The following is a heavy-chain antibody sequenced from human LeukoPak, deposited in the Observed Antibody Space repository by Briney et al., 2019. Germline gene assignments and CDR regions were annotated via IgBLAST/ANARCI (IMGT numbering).Heavy chain of an antibody. CDR2: TSSSSTTI. CDR1: GFTFSSYS. V-gene: IGHV3-48*01. CDR3: ARAGTGTYYYYLDV. D-gene: IGHD1-14*01. Sequence: GSLRLSCAASGFTFSSYSMNWARQAPGKGLEWVSHTSSSSTTIYYADSVKGRFTISRDNDKNSLYLQMSSLRAEDTAVYYCARAGTGTYYYYLDVWGKGTTVTVSS. J-gene: IGHJ6*03.